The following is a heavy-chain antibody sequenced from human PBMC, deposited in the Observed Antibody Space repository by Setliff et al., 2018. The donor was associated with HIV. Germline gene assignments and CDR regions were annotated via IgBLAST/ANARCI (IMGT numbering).Heavy chain of an antibody. D-gene: IGHD3-22*01. Sequence: GASVKVSCKASRYSFTSYGISWVRQAPGQGLEWMGWISAYNGNKNYAQNLQDRVTMTTDTSTSTAYMELRSLRVDDTAVYYCARFPTPSQIVVIMPPDYWGQGTLVTVSS. CDR1: RYSFTSYG. CDR2: ISAYNGNK. J-gene: IGHJ4*02. CDR3: ARFPTPSQIVVIMPPDY. V-gene: IGHV1-18*01.